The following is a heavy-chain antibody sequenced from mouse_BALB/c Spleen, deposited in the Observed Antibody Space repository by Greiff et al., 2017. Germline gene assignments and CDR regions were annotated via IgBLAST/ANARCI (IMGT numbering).Heavy chain of an antibody. V-gene: IGHV1-77*01. CDR1: GYTFTDYY. CDR2: IYPGSGNT. CDR3: ARFYYGSSYGVFFDY. D-gene: IGHD1-1*01. Sequence: VQLQQSGAELARPGASVKLSCKASGYTFTDYYINWVKQRTGQGLEWIGEIYPGSGNTYYNEKFKGKATLTADKSSSTAYMQLSSLTSEDSAVYFCARFYYGSSYGVFFDYWGQGTTLTVSS. J-gene: IGHJ2*01.